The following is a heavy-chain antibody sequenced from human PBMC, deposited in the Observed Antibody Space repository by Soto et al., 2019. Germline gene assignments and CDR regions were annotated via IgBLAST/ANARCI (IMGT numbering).Heavy chain of an antibody. J-gene: IGHJ4*02. CDR1: GGSMYSPNW. Sequence: QVQLQESGPGLVKPSGTLSLTCAVSGGSMYSPNWWTWVRQTPGKGLQWIGEIYHSESTNYNPSLKSGVTISVDKSKNQFSLKLTSLTAADTAIYYCARGSTRIRGLFDYWGQGLLVTVSS. CDR2: IYHSEST. CDR3: ARGSTRIRGLFDY. D-gene: IGHD2-15*01. V-gene: IGHV4-4*02.